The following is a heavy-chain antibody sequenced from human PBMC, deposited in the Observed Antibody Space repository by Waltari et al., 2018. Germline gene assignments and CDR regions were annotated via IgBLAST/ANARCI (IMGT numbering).Heavy chain of an antibody. D-gene: IGHD6-13*01. CDR2: IYTSWST. CDR3: ARLKYTSSWSTFDF. J-gene: IGHJ4*02. V-gene: IGHV4-61*02. CDR1: GGSITSTNYC. Sequence: QVQLQESGPGLVKPSQTLSLTCTVSGGSITSTNYCWSWIRQPAGKGLEWIGRIYTSWSTNYNPSLKSRVTMSLDTSKNQFSLKLSSVTAADTAVYYCARLKYTSSWSTFDFWGQGTLVTVSS.